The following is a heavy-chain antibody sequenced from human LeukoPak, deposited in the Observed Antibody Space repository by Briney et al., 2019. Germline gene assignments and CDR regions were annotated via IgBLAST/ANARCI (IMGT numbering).Heavy chain of an antibody. D-gene: IGHD3-10*01. V-gene: IGHV3-7*01. Sequence: GGSLRLSCAASGFTFSSYWMSWVRQAPGKGLEWVANIKQDGSEKYYVDSVKGRFTISRDNAKNSLYLQMNSLRAEDTAVYYCARCPFGEFLYYFDYWGQGTLVTVPS. CDR1: GFTFSSYW. CDR3: ARCPFGEFLYYFDY. CDR2: IKQDGSEK. J-gene: IGHJ4*02.